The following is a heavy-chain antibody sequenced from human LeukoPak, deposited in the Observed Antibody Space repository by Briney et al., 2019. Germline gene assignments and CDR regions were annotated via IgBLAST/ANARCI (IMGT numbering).Heavy chain of an antibody. Sequence: LKPSETLSLTCAVYGGSFSGYYWSWIRQPPGKGLEWIGEINHSGSTNYNPSLKSRVTISVDTSKNQFSLKLSSVTAADTAVYYCARGTVTLQSHYFDYWGQGTLVTVSS. J-gene: IGHJ4*02. CDR3: ARGTVTLQSHYFDY. CDR1: GGSFSGYY. CDR2: INHSGST. D-gene: IGHD4-17*01. V-gene: IGHV4-34*01.